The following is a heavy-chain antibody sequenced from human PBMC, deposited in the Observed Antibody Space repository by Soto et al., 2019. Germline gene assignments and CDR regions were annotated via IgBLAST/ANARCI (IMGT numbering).Heavy chain of an antibody. CDR2: IIPIFGTA. CDR3: ARDRERWLQSYYYYYGMDV. CDR1: GGTFSSYA. D-gene: IGHD5-12*01. J-gene: IGHJ6*02. V-gene: IGHV1-69*13. Sequence: SVKVSCKASGGTFSSYAISWVRQAPGQGLEWMGGIIPIFGTANYAQKFQGRVTITADESTSTAYMELSSLRSADTAVYYCARDRERWLQSYYYYYGMDVWGQGTTVTVSS.